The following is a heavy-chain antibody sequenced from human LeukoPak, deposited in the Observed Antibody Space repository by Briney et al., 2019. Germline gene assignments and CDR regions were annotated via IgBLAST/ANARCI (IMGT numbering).Heavy chain of an antibody. CDR3: ARDGPYYYGSGIDY. V-gene: IGHV3-7*03. D-gene: IGHD3-10*01. CDR2: IKQDGSEK. CDR1: GITFSSYW. Sequence: GGSLRLSCAASGITFSSYWMSWVRQAPGKGLEWVANIKQDGSEKYYVDSVKGRFTISRDNAKNSLYLQMNSLRAEDTAVYYCARDGPYYYGSGIDYWGQGTLVTVSS. J-gene: IGHJ4*02.